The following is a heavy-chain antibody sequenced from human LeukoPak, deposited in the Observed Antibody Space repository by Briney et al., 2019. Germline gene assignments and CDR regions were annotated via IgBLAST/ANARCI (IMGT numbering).Heavy chain of an antibody. J-gene: IGHJ4*02. V-gene: IGHV4-59*01. CDR2: IYYSGST. Sequence: PSETLSLTCTVSGGSIGSYYWSWVRQPPEKGLEWIGYIYYSGSTNYNPSLKSRVTISVDTSKNQFSLQLTSVTAADTAVYFCTRGGSNFDYWGQGTLVTVSS. D-gene: IGHD3-10*01. CDR3: TRGGSNFDY. CDR1: GGSIGSYY.